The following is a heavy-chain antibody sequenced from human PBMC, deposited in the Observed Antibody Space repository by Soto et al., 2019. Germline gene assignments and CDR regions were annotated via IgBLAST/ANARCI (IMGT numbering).Heavy chain of an antibody. CDR3: ARAEYQLLLGDAFDI. CDR1: GFTFSSYA. Sequence: GGSLRLSCAASGFTFSSYAMHWVRQAPGKGLEYVSAISSNGGSTYYANSVKGRFTISRDNSKNTLYLQMGSLRAEDMAVYYCARAEYQLLLGDAFDIWGQGTMVTVSS. J-gene: IGHJ3*02. CDR2: ISSNGGST. V-gene: IGHV3-64*01. D-gene: IGHD2-2*01.